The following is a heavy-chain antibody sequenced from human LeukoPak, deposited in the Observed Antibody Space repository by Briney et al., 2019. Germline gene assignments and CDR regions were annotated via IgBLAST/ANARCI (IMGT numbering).Heavy chain of an antibody. V-gene: IGHV1-69*13. CDR1: GGTLSTYG. CDR3: ARDFYFYGSSGYFDY. J-gene: IGHJ4*02. D-gene: IGHD3-22*01. CDR2: IIPFLGTV. Sequence: ASVKVSCKASGGTLSTYGISWVRQAPGHGLEWMGGIIPFLGTVNYAQKFQGRVTITADEPTTTAYMELSSLRSEDTAVYYCARDFYFYGSSGYFDYWGQGTLVTVSS.